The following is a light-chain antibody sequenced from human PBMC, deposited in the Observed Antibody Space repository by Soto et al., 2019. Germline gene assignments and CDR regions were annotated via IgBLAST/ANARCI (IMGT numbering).Light chain of an antibody. Sequence: QSVLPHLRSVAGTPGQLLTISCPGTSSDVGAYNYVSWYQQHPGKAPKLMTYDVSKRPSGVPDRFSGSKSGNTASLTISGLQAEDEADYYCCSYADNYSYVFGTGTKVTVL. V-gene: IGLV2-11*01. J-gene: IGLJ1*01. CDR1: SSDVGAYNY. CDR3: CSYADNYSYV. CDR2: DVS.